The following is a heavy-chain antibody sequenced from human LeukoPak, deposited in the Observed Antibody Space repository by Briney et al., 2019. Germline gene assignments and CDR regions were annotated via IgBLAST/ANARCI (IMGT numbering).Heavy chain of an antibody. CDR3: AKARVVGAVIDAFDI. Sequence: PGGSLRLSCAASGFTFNSYGMSWVRQAPGKGLEWVSAISGSGGSTYYADSVKGRFTISRDNSKNTLYLQMNSLRAEDTAVYYCAKARVVGAVIDAFDIWGQGTIVTVSS. CDR1: GFTFNSYG. D-gene: IGHD1-26*01. J-gene: IGHJ3*02. CDR2: ISGSGGST. V-gene: IGHV3-23*01.